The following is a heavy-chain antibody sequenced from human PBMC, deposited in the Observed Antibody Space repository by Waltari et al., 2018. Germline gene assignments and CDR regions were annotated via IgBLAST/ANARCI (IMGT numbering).Heavy chain of an antibody. J-gene: IGHJ5*02. CDR3: ASHVTVATTRGFDH. V-gene: IGHV4-4*02. CDR2: MFHDGRT. D-gene: IGHD5-12*01. CDR1: GVSISNSW. Sequence: QVRLLESGPGLVKPSGTLSLTCDVSGVSISNSWWSWVRQPPGKGLEWIGEMFHDGRTKYNPSLERRVSIFEDQSTNQLLLNLNSVTAADTAVYYCASHVTVATTRGFDHWGEGTLVIVSS.